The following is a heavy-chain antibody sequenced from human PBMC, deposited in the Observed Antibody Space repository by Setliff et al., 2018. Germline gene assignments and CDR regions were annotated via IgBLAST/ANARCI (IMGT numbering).Heavy chain of an antibody. Sequence: GSLRLSCTASGFTFSNAWICWVRQAPGKGLEWVGRIKRITDSGTTDHAAPVKGRFTVSRDDSISTLYLQMNSLKTEDTAVYYCTTSPISSGWHSNFDYNMDVWGQGTTVTVSS. J-gene: IGHJ6*02. CDR2: IKRITDSGTT. CDR1: GFTFSNAW. CDR3: TTSPISSGWHSNFDYNMDV. D-gene: IGHD6-19*01. V-gene: IGHV3-15*01.